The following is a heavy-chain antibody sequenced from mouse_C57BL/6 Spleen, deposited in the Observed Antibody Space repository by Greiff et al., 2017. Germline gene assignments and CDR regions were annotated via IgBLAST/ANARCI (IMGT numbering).Heavy chain of an antibody. Sequence: VQLQQSGPELVRPGTSVKVSCKASGYAFTNYLIEWVKQRPGQGLEWIGVINPGSGGTNYNEKFKGKATLTADKSSSTAYMQLSSLTSEDSAVYFCARGYDYAMDYWGQGTSVTVSS. V-gene: IGHV1-54*01. J-gene: IGHJ4*01. CDR2: INPGSGGT. CDR1: GYAFTNYL. D-gene: IGHD2-2*01. CDR3: ARGYDYAMDY.